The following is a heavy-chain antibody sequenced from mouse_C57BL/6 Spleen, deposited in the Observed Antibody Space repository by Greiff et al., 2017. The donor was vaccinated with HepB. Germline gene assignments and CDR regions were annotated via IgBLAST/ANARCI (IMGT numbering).Heavy chain of an antibody. CDR3: ARIYYDYDGGAWFAY. Sequence: VQLMESGPGLVAPSQSLSITCTVSGFSLTSYGVDWVRQSPGKGLEWLGVIWGVGSTNYNSALKSRLSISKDNSKSQVFLKMNSLQTDDTAMYYCARIYYDYDGGAWFAYWGQGTLVTVSA. D-gene: IGHD2-4*01. J-gene: IGHJ3*01. V-gene: IGHV2-6*01. CDR2: IWGVGST. CDR1: GFSLTSYG.